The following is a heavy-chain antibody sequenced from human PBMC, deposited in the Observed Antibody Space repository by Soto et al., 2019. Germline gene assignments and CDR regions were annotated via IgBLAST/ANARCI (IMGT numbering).Heavy chain of an antibody. J-gene: IGHJ5*02. CDR3: ARDNGMAGSFDP. Sequence: EVQLVESGGGLVQPGGSLRLSCAASGFTFSSYSMNWVRQAPGKGLEWVSYISLGTSTIYYADSVKGRFTISRDDAKNSLYFQMNSLRDEDTAVYYCARDNGMAGSFDPWGQGTLVTVSS. D-gene: IGHD2-8*01. V-gene: IGHV3-48*02. CDR1: GFTFSSYS. CDR2: ISLGTSTI.